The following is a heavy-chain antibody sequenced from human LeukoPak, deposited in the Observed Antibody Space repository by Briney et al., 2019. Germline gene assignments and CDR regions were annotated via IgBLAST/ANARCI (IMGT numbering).Heavy chain of an antibody. CDR2: IIPILGIA. Sequence: ATVKVSCKASGGTFSSYAISWVRQAPGQGLEWMGRIIPILGIANYAQKFQGRVTTTADKSTSTAYMELSSLRSEDTAVYYCARDPIPDYYDSSGLADYWGQGTLVTVSS. CDR3: ARDPIPDYYDSSGLADY. J-gene: IGHJ4*02. D-gene: IGHD3-22*01. CDR1: GGTFSSYA. V-gene: IGHV1-69*04.